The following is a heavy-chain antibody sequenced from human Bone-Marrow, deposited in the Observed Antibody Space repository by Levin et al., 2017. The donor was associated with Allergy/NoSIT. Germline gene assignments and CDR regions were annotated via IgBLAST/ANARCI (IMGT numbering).Heavy chain of an antibody. Sequence: KISCKASGVTFSSYSFHWVRQAPGQGLEWMGGISPIFGTSNYAQKFQGRVTITADESTSTAYMELSSLRSDDTAIYFCARDGHSWNYAMDVWGQGTTVTVSS. V-gene: IGHV1-69*01. J-gene: IGHJ6*02. CDR2: ISPIFGTS. CDR3: ARDGHSWNYAMDV. CDR1: GVTFSSYS. D-gene: IGHD1-20*01.